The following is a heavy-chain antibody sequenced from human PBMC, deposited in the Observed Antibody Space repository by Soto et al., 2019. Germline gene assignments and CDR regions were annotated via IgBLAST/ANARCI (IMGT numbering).Heavy chain of an antibody. D-gene: IGHD6-25*01. J-gene: IGHJ4*02. V-gene: IGHV3-21*01. CDR3: ARDLSSGHDS. CDR2: ISSGSSYI. CDR1: GFTFRSYT. Sequence: VQLVESGGGLVKPGGSLRLSCAASGFTFRSYTMNWVRQAPGKGLEWVSSISSGSSYIYYADSVKGRFAISRDNARNSLYLQMNSLRAEDTAVYYCARDLSSGHDSWGQGTLVTVSS.